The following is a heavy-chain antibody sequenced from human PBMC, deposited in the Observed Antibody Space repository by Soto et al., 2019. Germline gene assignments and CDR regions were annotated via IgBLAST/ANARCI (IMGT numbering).Heavy chain of an antibody. CDR2: IGFDGNSK. Sequence: QVQLVESGGGVVQPGRSLRLSCAASGFTFSRYGMNWVRQAPGKGLEWVAGIGFDGNSKYYADSVKGRLTISRDNSKSTLYVQINSLRVEDTAVYYCARDRVSYSGYGEAFDMWGQGTMVTVSS. J-gene: IGHJ3*02. D-gene: IGHD5-12*01. CDR3: ARDRVSYSGYGEAFDM. V-gene: IGHV3-33*01. CDR1: GFTFSRYG.